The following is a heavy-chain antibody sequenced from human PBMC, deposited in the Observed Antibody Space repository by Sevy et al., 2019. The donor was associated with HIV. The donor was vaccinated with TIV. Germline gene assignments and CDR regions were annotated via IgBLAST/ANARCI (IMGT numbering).Heavy chain of an antibody. CDR2: VSWNSRNI. CDR1: GFSFNDHA. CDR3: AKDINRGCDGVNCYPYYYYFYGLDV. V-gene: IGHV3-9*01. D-gene: IGHD2-21*01. J-gene: IGHJ6*02. Sequence: GGSLRLSCAASGFSFNDHAMHWVRQAPGKGLEWVSGVSWNSRNIGYGDSVKGRFTISRANANHFLYLEMNSLRPEDTVFYYCAKDINRGCDGVNCYPYYYYFYGLDVWGQGTTVTVSS.